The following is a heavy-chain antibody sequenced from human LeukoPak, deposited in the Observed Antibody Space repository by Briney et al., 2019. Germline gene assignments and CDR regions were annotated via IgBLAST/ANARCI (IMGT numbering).Heavy chain of an antibody. D-gene: IGHD3/OR15-3a*01. V-gene: IGHV3-66*01. CDR2: IYTGGNT. J-gene: IGHJ2*01. Sequence: GGSLRLSCAASGFTVSSYYMNWVRQAPGKGLEWVSVIYTGGNTYYADSVKGRFNISRDNSKNTLYLQMNSLRAEDTAVYYCAKDGGLGAGDWYFDLWGRGTLVTVSS. CDR1: GFTVSSYY. CDR3: AKDGGLGAGDWYFDL.